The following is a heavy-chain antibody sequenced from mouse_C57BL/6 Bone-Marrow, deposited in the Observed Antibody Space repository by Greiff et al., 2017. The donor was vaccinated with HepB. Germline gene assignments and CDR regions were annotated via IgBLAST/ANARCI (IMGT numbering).Heavy chain of an antibody. CDR3: ASLNWDAMDY. CDR1: GFTFSDYY. Sequence: EVKLVESGGGLVQPGGSLKLSCAASGFTFSDYYMYWVRQTPEKRLEWVAYISNGGGSNYYPDTVKGRFTISDDNAKNTLYLQMSRLKSEDTAMYYCASLNWDAMDYWGQGTSVTVSS. CDR2: ISNGGGSN. D-gene: IGHD4-1*02. J-gene: IGHJ4*01. V-gene: IGHV5-12*01.